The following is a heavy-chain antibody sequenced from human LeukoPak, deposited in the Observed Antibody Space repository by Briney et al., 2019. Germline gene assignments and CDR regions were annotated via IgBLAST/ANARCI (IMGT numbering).Heavy chain of an antibody. Sequence: GGSLRLSCAASGFTFSSYAMSWVRQAPGKGLEWVSVISGSDGSTYYADSVKGRFPISRDNSKNTLYLQMDSLRAEDTAVYYCAKRIAVVGPYFDYWGQGTLVTVSS. CDR2: ISGSDGST. V-gene: IGHV3-23*01. J-gene: IGHJ4*02. D-gene: IGHD6-19*01. CDR1: GFTFSSYA. CDR3: AKRIAVVGPYFDY.